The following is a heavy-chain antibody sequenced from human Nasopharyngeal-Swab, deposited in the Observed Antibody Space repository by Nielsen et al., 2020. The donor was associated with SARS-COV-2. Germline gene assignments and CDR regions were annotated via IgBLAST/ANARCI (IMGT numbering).Heavy chain of an antibody. V-gene: IGHV4-34*01. CDR1: GGSFSGYY. CDR2: INHSGST. Sequence: SETLSLTCAVYGGSFSGYYWSWIRQPPGKGLEWIGEINHSGSTNYNPSLKSRVTISVDTSKNQFSLKLSSVTAADTAVYYCARGGTSFRRDGYLPSYYYYMGVWGKGTTVTVSS. CDR3: ARGGTSFRRDGYLPSYYYYMGV. D-gene: IGHD5-24*01. J-gene: IGHJ6*03.